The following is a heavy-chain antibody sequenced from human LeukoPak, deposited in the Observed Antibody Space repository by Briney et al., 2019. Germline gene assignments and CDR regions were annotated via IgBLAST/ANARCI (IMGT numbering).Heavy chain of an antibody. D-gene: IGHD3-3*01. Sequence: ASVKVSCKASGYTFPSYDIHWVRQATGQGLEWMGWMNPNSGNKGYAQNFQGRVTMTRNTSISTAYMELSSVTAADTAVYYCARGRKTTIFGVVIRPFTGTAGYYFDYWGQGTLVTVSS. CDR2: MNPNSGNK. CDR1: GYTFPSYD. V-gene: IGHV1-8*01. CDR3: ARGRKTTIFGVVIRPFTGTAGYYFDY. J-gene: IGHJ4*02.